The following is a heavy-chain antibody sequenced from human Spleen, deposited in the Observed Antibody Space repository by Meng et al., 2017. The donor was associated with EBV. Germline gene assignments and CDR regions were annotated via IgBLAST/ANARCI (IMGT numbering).Heavy chain of an antibody. Sequence: QVQLVQYWAEVTKSGASVKVSCKASGGIFSNYAITWVRQAPGQGLEWMGGIILMFGTANYAQKFQGRVTITADKSTSTVYMELSNLKSDDTAVYYCARERAAAADFDYWGQGTLVTVSS. D-gene: IGHD6-13*01. CDR1: GGIFSNYA. J-gene: IGHJ4*02. CDR2: IILMFGTA. CDR3: ARERAAAADFDY. V-gene: IGHV1-69*06.